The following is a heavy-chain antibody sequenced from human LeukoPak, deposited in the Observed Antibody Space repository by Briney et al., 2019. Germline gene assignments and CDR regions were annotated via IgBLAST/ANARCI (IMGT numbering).Heavy chain of an antibody. CDR1: GGSFSGYY. V-gene: IGHV4-34*01. CDR2: INHSGST. CDR3: ARSAGYCSGGSCYSPEYYFDY. J-gene: IGHJ4*02. Sequence: PSETLSLTCAVYGGSFSGYYWSWIRQPPGKGLEWMGEINHSGSTNYNPSLESRVTISVDTSKNQFSLKLSSVTAADTAVYYCARSAGYCSGGSCYSPEYYFDYWGQGTLVTVSS. D-gene: IGHD2-15*01.